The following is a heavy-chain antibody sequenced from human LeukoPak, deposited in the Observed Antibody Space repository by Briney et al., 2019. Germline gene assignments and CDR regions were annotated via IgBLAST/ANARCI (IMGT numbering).Heavy chain of an antibody. CDR1: GYTFTGYY. CDR3: ARDHASSSSLGNFDY. J-gene: IGHJ4*02. Sequence: ASVKVSCKASGYTFTGYYMHWVRQAPGQGLEWMGWINPNSGGTNYAQKFQGRVTMTRDTSISTAYMELSRLRSDDTAVYYCARDHASSSSLGNFDYWGQGTLVTVSS. D-gene: IGHD6-6*01. V-gene: IGHV1-2*02. CDR2: INPNSGGT.